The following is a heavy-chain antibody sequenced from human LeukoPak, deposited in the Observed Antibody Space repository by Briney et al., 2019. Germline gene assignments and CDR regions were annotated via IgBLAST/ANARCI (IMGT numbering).Heavy chain of an antibody. V-gene: IGHV4-39*07. CDR3: AREALPKEFDWLLTRHFDY. CDR1: GGSISSSTFY. J-gene: IGHJ4*02. CDR2: IYYSGST. D-gene: IGHD3-9*01. Sequence: PSETLSLTCTVSGGSISSSTFYWGWIRQPPGKGLEWIGTIYYSGSTFYNPSLKSRVTVSVDTSKNQFSLKLSSVTAADTAVYYCAREALPKEFDWLLTRHFDYWGQGTLVTVSS.